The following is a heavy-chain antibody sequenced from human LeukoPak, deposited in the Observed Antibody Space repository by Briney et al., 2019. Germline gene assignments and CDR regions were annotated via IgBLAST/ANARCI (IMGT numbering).Heavy chain of an antibody. CDR2: INHSGST. Sequence: SETLSLTCAVYGGSFSGYYWSWIRQPPGKGLEWIGEINHSGSTNYNPSLKSRVTISVDTSKNQFSLKLSSVTAADTAVYYCARHVSGSSADYWGQGTLVTVSS. J-gene: IGHJ4*02. CDR1: GGSFSGYY. CDR3: ARHVSGSSADY. V-gene: IGHV4-34*01. D-gene: IGHD1-26*01.